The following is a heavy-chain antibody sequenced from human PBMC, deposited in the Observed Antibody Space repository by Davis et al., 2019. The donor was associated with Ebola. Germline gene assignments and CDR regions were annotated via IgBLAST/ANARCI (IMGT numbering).Heavy chain of an antibody. CDR3: ARDHSLVQNGLGGWRFDP. D-gene: IGHD3-16*01. J-gene: IGHJ5*02. V-gene: IGHV1-46*01. CDR2: INPNGGRT. Sequence: AASVKVSCKASGYTFTSHWIHWVRQAPGQGLEWMGIINPNGGRTIYAQKFQGRATITRDTSTSTLYMELNSLRSDDTAVYYCARDHSLVQNGLGGWRFDPWGQGTLVTVSS. CDR1: GYTFTSHW.